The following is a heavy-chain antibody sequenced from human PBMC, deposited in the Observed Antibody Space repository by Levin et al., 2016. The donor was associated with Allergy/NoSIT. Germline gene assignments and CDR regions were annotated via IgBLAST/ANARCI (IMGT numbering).Heavy chain of an antibody. J-gene: IGHJ6*02. CDR2: ISYDGSNK. CDR1: GFSFSNYD. D-gene: IGHD1-26*01. V-gene: IGHV3-30*18. CDR3: AKDIVGATYHCYGMDV. Sequence: GGSLRLSCAASGFSFSNYDINWVRQAPGKGLEWVAVISYDGSNKYYADSVKGRFTTSRDNSKNTLYLQLSSLRAEDTAVYYCAKDIVGATYHCYGMDVWGQGTTVTVSS.